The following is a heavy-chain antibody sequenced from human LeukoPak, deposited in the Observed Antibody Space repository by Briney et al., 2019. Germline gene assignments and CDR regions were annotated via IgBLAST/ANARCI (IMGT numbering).Heavy chain of an antibody. D-gene: IGHD2-2*01. CDR2: IYTSGST. J-gene: IGHJ6*02. V-gene: IGHV4-61*02. CDR1: GGSIRSGSYY. CDR3: ARGLVVPAAILYYYGMDV. Sequence: SETLSLTCTVSGGSIRSGSYYWSWIRQPAGKGLEWIGRIYTSGSTNYNPSLKSRVPISVDTSKNQFSLKLSSVTAADTAVYYCARGLVVPAAILYYYGMDVWGQGTTVTVSS.